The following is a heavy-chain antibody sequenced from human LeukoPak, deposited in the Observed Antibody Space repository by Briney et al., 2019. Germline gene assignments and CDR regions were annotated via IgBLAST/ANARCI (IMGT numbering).Heavy chain of an antibody. J-gene: IGHJ4*02. CDR3: AISTMVRGIYDY. CDR2: IYYSGST. V-gene: IGHV4-59*01. CDR1: GGSISSYY. D-gene: IGHD3-10*01. Sequence: SETLSLTCTVSGGSISSYYWSWIRQPPGKGLEWIGHIYYSGSTNYNPSLKSRVTISVDTSKNQFSLKLSSVTAADTAVYYCAISTMVRGIYDYWGQGTLVTVSS.